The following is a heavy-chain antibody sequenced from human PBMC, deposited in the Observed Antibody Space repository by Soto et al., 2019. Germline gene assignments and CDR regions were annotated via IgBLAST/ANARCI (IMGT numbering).Heavy chain of an antibody. J-gene: IGHJ4*02. CDR2: TSGSGGST. Sequence: PGGSLRLSCAASGFTFSSYAMSWVRQAPGKGLEWVSTTSGSGGSTYYPDSVKGRFTISRDNSKNTVYLQMNSLRAEDAAVYYCAKEMTSGYYLFDYWGQGTLVTVSS. CDR1: GFTFSSYA. V-gene: IGHV3-23*01. CDR3: AKEMTSGYYLFDY. D-gene: IGHD3-22*01.